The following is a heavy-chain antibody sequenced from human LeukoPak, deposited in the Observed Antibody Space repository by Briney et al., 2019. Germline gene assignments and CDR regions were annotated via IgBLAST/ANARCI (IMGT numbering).Heavy chain of an antibody. Sequence: SETLSLTCAVYGGSFSGYYWSWIRQPPGKGLEWIGEINHSGGTNYNPSLKSRVTISVDTSKNQFSLKLSSVTAADTAVYYCASGVAARKGGSTGLIDYWGQGTLVTVSS. CDR2: INHSGGT. D-gene: IGHD6-6*01. J-gene: IGHJ4*02. V-gene: IGHV4-34*01. CDR3: ASGVAARKGGSTGLIDY. CDR1: GGSFSGYY.